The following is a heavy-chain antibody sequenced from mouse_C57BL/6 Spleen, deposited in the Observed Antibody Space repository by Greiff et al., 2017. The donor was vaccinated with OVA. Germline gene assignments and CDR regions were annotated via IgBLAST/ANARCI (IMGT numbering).Heavy chain of an antibody. CDR1: GYTFTDYY. V-gene: IGHV1-22*01. J-gene: IGHJ2*01. CDR2: IHPNNGGT. D-gene: IGHD1-1*01. CDR3: ARDYYGSSGGY. Sequence: VQLKESGPELVKPGASVKMSCKASGYTFTDYYMHWVKQSHGKSLEWIGYIHPNNGGTSYNQKFKGKATLTVNKSSSTAYMELRSLTSEDSAVYYCARDYYGSSGGYWGQGTTLTVSS.